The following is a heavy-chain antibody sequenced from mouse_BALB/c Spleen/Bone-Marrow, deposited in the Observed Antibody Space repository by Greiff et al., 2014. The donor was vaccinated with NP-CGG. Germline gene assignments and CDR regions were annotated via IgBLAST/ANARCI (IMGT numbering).Heavy chain of an antibody. CDR2: ILPGIST. V-gene: IGHV1-9*01. D-gene: IGHD2-1*01. Sequence: VQLQQSGAELMKPGASVKISCKATGYTFSTYWIAWVKERPGHGLEWIGEILPGISTNYNEKFKGKATFTADTPSNTTYMQLSSLTSEDSAVYYCAREDYGNYAWFAYWGQGTLVTVSA. CDR1: GYTFSTYW. J-gene: IGHJ3*01. CDR3: AREDYGNYAWFAY.